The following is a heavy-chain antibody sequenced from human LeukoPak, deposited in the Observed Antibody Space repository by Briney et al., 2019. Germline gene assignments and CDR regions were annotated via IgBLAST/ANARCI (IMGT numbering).Heavy chain of an antibody. J-gene: IGHJ4*02. V-gene: IGHV4-34*01. CDR2: IIHSGST. D-gene: IGHD3-22*01. CDR3: ARGYYYDSSGYYSFDY. Sequence: SETLSLTCAVYGGSFSGYYWSWIRQPPGKGLEWIGEIIHSGSTNYNPSLKSRVTISVDTSKNQFSLKLSSVTAADTAVYYCARGYYYDSSGYYSFDYWGQGTLVTVSS. CDR1: GGSFSGYY.